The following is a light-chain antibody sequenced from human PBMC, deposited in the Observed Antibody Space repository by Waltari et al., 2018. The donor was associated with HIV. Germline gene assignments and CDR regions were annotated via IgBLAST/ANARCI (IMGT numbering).Light chain of an antibody. V-gene: IGKV3-15*01. CDR1: QSVSSN. CDR3: QQYNNWPPKT. J-gene: IGKJ1*01. CDR2: GAS. Sequence: IVMTQSPATLSVSPGDRATLSGRASQSVSSNLAWYQQKAGQAPRLLIYGASPRATGIPARFSGSGSGTEFTFTISGLQSEDFAVYYCQQYNNWPPKTFGQGTKGEIK.